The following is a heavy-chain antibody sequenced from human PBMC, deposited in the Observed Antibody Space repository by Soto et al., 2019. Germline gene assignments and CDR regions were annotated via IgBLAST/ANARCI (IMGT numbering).Heavy chain of an antibody. Sequence: GGSLRLSCAASGFTFSSYGMHWVRQAPGKGLEWVAVISYDGSNKYYADSVKGRFTISRDNSKNTLYLQMNSLRAEDTAVYYCAKESRGLPYYDFWSGYSDGMDVWGQGTTVTVSS. D-gene: IGHD3-3*01. CDR1: GFTFSSYG. CDR3: AKESRGLPYYDFWSGYSDGMDV. J-gene: IGHJ6*02. CDR2: ISYDGSNK. V-gene: IGHV3-30*18.